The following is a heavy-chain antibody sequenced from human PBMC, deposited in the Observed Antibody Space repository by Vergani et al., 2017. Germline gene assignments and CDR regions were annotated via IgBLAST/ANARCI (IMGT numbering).Heavy chain of an antibody. CDR1: GFTFSSYA. V-gene: IGHV3-23*01. CDR2: ISGSGGST. J-gene: IGHJ4*02. Sequence: EVQLLESGGGLVQPGGSLRLSCAASGFTFSSYAMSWVRQAPGKGLEWVSAISGSGGSTYYADSVKGRFTISRDNSKNTLYLQMNSLRAEDTAVYYCANTPGYCSGGSCYPPDYWGQGTLVTVSS. D-gene: IGHD2-15*01. CDR3: ANTPGYCSGGSCYPPDY.